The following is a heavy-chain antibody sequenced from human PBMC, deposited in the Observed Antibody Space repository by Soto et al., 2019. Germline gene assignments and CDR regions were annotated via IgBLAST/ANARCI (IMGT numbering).Heavy chain of an antibody. Sequence: GGSLRLSCAASGFTFSDYYMSWIRQAPGKGLEWVSYISSSGSTIYYADSVKGRFTISRDNAKNSLYLQMNSLRAEDTAVYYCARTSREQWLVRAFDIWGQGTMVTVSS. D-gene: IGHD6-19*01. CDR3: ARTSREQWLVRAFDI. V-gene: IGHV3-11*01. J-gene: IGHJ3*02. CDR2: ISSSGSTI. CDR1: GFTFSDYY.